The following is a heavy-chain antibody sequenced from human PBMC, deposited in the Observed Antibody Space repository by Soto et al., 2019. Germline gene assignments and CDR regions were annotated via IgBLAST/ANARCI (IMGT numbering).Heavy chain of an antibody. CDR1: GFTFSSYA. CDR3: AKREGGMAHYFDY. V-gene: IGHV3-23*01. Sequence: EVQLLESGGGLVQPGVSLRLSCAASGFTFSSYAMTWVRQAPGKGLEWVSLITNRGTTYYADSVKGRFTISRDNSKSTLHLQMSSLRAEDTAVYYCAKREGGMAHYFDYWGQGTLVTVSS. J-gene: IGHJ4*02. D-gene: IGHD2-15*01. CDR2: ITNRGTT.